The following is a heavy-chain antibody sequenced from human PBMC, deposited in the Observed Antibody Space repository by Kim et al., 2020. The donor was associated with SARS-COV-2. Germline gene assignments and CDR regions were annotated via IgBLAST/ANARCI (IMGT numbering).Heavy chain of an antibody. D-gene: IGHD3-16*02. CDR2: ISGSGGST. Sequence: GGSLRLSCAASGFTFSSYAMTWVRQPPGKGLEWVSTISGSGGSTYYADSVKGRFTISRDNSKNTLYLQMNSLRAEDTAVYYCATSNGGVIGGALYYFDFWGQGVLVTVSS. J-gene: IGHJ4*02. CDR3: ATSNGGVIGGALYYFDF. V-gene: IGHV3-23*01. CDR1: GFTFSSYA.